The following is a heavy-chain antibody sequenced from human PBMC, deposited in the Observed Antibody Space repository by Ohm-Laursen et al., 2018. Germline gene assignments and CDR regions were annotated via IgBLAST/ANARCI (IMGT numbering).Heavy chain of an antibody. CDR3: ATSNNWYYFDY. CDR2: MYYSGNT. V-gene: IGHV4-39*01. CDR1: GGSISSSSYY. Sequence: SQTLSLTCIVSGGSISSSSYYWGWIRQPPGKGLEWIGGMYYSGNTYYNPSLKGRVTIAVDTSKNQFSLKLSSVTAADTSVYYCATSNNWYYFDYWGQGTLVTVSS. J-gene: IGHJ4*02. D-gene: IGHD6-13*01.